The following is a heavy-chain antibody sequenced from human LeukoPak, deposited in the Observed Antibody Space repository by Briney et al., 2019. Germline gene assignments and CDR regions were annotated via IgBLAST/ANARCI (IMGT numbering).Heavy chain of an antibody. V-gene: IGHV3-48*03. CDR2: IVGSGDNK. CDR3: ARDQTPFY. CDR1: GFTFSNYE. Sequence: PGGSLRLSCAASGFTFSNYEMNWVRQAPGKGLEWVSYIVGSGDNKQYADSVRGRFTISRDNAKSSMWLQMNSLRDEDTAVYYCARDQTPFYWGQGSLVTVSS. J-gene: IGHJ4*02. D-gene: IGHD2-15*01.